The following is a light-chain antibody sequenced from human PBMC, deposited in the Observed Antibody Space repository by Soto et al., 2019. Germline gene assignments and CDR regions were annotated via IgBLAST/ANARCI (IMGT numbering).Light chain of an antibody. CDR1: SGHSSYA. V-gene: IGLV4-69*01. CDR2: LNSDGSH. Sequence: QAVVTQSPSASASLGASVKLTCTLSSGHSSYAIAWHQQQPEKGPRYLMKLNSDGSHSKGDGIPDRFSGSSSGAERYLTISILQSEDEADYYCQTWGTGIVVFGGGTKLTVL. J-gene: IGLJ2*01. CDR3: QTWGTGIVV.